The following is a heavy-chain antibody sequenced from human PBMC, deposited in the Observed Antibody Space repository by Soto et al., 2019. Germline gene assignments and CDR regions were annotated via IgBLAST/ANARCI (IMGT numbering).Heavy chain of an antibody. D-gene: IGHD3-22*01. V-gene: IGHV3-30-3*01. CDR1: GFTFSSYA. CDR2: ISYDGSNK. Sequence: PGGSLRLSCAASGFTFSSYAMHWVRQAPGKGLEWVAVISYDGSNKYYADSVKGRFTISRDNSKNTLYLQMNSLRAEDTAVYYCARDGTYYYDSSGYYFTYWGQGTLVTVSS. J-gene: IGHJ4*02. CDR3: ARDGTYYYDSSGYYFTY.